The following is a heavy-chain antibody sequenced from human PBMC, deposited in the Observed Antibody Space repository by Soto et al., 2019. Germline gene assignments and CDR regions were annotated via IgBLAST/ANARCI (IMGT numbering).Heavy chain of an antibody. CDR2: IRTSGSDV. Sequence: PGGSLRLSCAASGFTFSSYWMSWVRQAPGKGPEWVSNIRTSGSDVYYADSVKGRFTVSRDNAKNSLYLQMHSLRVEDTAVYYCARDQDWSFDYWGQGTLVTVSS. V-gene: IGHV3-21*06. CDR3: ARDQDWSFDY. CDR1: GFTFSSYW. J-gene: IGHJ4*02. D-gene: IGHD3-9*01.